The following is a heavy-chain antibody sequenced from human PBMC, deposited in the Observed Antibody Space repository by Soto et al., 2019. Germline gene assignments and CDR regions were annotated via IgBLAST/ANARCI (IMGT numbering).Heavy chain of an antibody. J-gene: IGHJ6*02. CDR2: ISYDGSNK. Sequence: GWSLRLSFAASGVTFSRYGMHWVRQAPGKGLEWVAVISYDGSNKYYADSVKGRFTISRDNSKNTLYLQMNSLRAEDTAVYYCAKDGYYDSSGYYAPRDYYGMDVWGQGTTVTVSS. CDR1: GVTFSRYG. CDR3: AKDGYYDSSGYYAPRDYYGMDV. V-gene: IGHV3-30*18. D-gene: IGHD3-22*01.